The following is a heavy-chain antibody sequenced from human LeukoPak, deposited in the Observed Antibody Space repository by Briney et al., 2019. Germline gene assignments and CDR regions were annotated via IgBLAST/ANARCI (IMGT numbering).Heavy chain of an antibody. CDR2: INPSGGST. V-gene: IGHV1-46*01. Sequence: ASVKVSCKASGYTFTSYYMHWVRQAPGQGLEWMGIINPSGGSTSYAQKFQGRVTMTRDMSTSTVYMELSSLRSEDTAVYYCARGKVAVAGKNWFDPWGQGTLVTASS. CDR3: ARGKVAVAGKNWFDP. CDR1: GYTFTSYY. D-gene: IGHD6-19*01. J-gene: IGHJ5*02.